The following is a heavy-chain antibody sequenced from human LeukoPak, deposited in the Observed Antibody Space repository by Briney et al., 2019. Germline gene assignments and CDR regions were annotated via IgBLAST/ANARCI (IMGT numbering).Heavy chain of an antibody. Sequence: GGSLRLSCAASGLTFSSYAMSWVRQAPGKGLEWVSAISGSGGSTYYADSVKGRFTISRDNSRNTLYLQMNSLRAEDTAVYYCAKARTATIHFSFDYWGQGTLVTVSS. J-gene: IGHJ4*02. CDR1: GLTFSSYA. D-gene: IGHD5-24*01. CDR3: AKARTATIHFSFDY. CDR2: ISGSGGST. V-gene: IGHV3-23*01.